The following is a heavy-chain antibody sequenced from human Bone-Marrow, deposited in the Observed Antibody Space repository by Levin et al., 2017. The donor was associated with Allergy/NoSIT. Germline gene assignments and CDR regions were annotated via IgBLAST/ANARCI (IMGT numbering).Heavy chain of an antibody. J-gene: IGHJ5*02. D-gene: IGHD2-8*02. Sequence: PGGSLRLSCQGSGYNFGKYWIAWVRQMPGKGLEWMGIIFADDSDTRLSPSFEGQVTISVDTSITSAYLQWTSLQASDSAIYYCARGRGYCTGHTCSVLFDAWGQGTLVTVSS. CDR3: ARGRGYCTGHTCSVLFDA. V-gene: IGHV5-51*01. CDR2: IFADDSDT. CDR1: GYNFGKYW.